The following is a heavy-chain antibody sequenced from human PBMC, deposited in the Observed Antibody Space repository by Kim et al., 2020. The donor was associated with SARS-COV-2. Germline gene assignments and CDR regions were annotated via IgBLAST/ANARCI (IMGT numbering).Heavy chain of an antibody. D-gene: IGHD3-9*01. CDR3: ARGGYYDILTGSANWFDP. Sequence: SVKVSCKASGGTFSSYAISWVRQAPGQGLEWMGWIIPIFGTANYAQKFQGRVTITADESTSTAYMELSSLRSEDTAVYYCARGGYYDILTGSANWFDPWGQGTLVTVSS. CDR1: GGTFSSYA. V-gene: IGHV1-69*13. CDR2: IIPIFGTA. J-gene: IGHJ5*02.